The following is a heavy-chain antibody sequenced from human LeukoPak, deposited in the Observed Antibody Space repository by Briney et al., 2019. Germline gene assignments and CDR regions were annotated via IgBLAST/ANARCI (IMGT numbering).Heavy chain of an antibody. V-gene: IGHV3-53*01. Sequence: GGSLRLSCAGSGFTFTSYAMSWVRQAPGKGLEWVSVIYSGGSTYYADSVKGRFTISRDNSKNTLYLQMNSLRAEDTAVYYCARAMGTSTYYYYYMDVWGKGTTVTVSS. D-gene: IGHD1-14*01. CDR3: ARAMGTSTYYYYYMDV. CDR1: GFTFTSYA. J-gene: IGHJ6*03. CDR2: IYSGGST.